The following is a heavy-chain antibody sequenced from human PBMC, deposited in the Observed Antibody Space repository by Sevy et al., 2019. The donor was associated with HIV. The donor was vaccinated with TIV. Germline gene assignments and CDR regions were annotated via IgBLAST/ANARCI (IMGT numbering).Heavy chain of an antibody. J-gene: IGHJ6*01. D-gene: IGHD6-6*01. Sequence: SETLSLTCTVSGGSISSNGYYWSWIRQHPGKGLEWIGYIFYSGSTYYNPSLKSRVSISVDTSKNEFSLKLSSVTAADTAVYYCARDRYSSSPWDYSNALDVWGQGTTVTVSS. V-gene: IGHV4-31*03. CDR1: GGSISSNGYY. CDR3: ARDRYSSSPWDYSNALDV. CDR2: IFYSGST.